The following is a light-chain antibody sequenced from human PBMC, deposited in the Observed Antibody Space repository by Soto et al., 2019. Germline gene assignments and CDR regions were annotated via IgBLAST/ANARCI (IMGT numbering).Light chain of an antibody. CDR2: DVS. CDR1: SSDVGGYNY. CDR3: SSYTSSSPPYV. J-gene: IGLJ1*01. V-gene: IGLV2-14*01. Sequence: QSVLTQPASVSGSPGQSITISCTGTSSDVGGYNYVSWYQQHPGKAPKLMIYDVSNRPSGVSIRFSGSKSGNTASLTISGLQAEDEADYYCSSYTSSSPPYVFGTGTKVTVL.